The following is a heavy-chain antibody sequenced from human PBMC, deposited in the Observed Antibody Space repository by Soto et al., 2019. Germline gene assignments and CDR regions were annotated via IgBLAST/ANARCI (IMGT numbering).Heavy chain of an antibody. Sequence: QVHLVESGGGIVQPGGSLTLSCSXXXXAFRLHGIHWVRQTPGKGLEWVAMVWHDGTRKYFRDSGRGRFTISRDSAKNTVYLQMNNLRGDDSALYFCARDRSSSYSYAMDLWGQGTTVTVSS. V-gene: IGHV3-33*01. D-gene: IGHD3-10*01. J-gene: IGHJ6*02. CDR2: VWHDGTRK. CDR3: ARDRSSSYSYAMDL. CDR1: XXAFRLHG.